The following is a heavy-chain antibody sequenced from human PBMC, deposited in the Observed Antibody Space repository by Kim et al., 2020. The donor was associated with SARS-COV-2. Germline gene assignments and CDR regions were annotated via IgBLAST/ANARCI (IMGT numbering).Heavy chain of an antibody. V-gene: IGHV1-3*01. Sequence: ASVKVSCKASGYTFTSYAMHWVRQAPGQRLEWMGWINAGNGNTKYSQKFQGRVTITRDTSASTAYMELSSLRSEDTAVYYCARDPWISPWQQLAAGAFDIWGQGTMVTVSS. CDR1: GYTFTSYA. CDR3: ARDPWISPWQQLAAGAFDI. D-gene: IGHD6-13*01. J-gene: IGHJ3*02. CDR2: INAGNGNT.